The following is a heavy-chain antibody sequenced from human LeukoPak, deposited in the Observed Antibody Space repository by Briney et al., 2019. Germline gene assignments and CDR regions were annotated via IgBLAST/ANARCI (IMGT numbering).Heavy chain of an antibody. D-gene: IGHD6-6*01. CDR2: IWYDGSNK. J-gene: IGHJ4*02. V-gene: IGHV3-33*01. Sequence: GSLRLSCAASGSTFSSYGMHWVRQAPGKGLEWVAVIWYDGSNKYYADSVKGRFTISRDNSKNTLYLQMNSLRAEDTAVYYCASVREYSSSLGVFDYWGQGTLVTVSS. CDR1: GSTFSSYG. CDR3: ASVREYSSSLGVFDY.